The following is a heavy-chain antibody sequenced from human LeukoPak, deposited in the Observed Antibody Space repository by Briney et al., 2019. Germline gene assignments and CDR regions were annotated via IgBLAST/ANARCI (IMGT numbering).Heavy chain of an antibody. V-gene: IGHV4-61*01. J-gene: IGHJ5*02. Sequence: SETLSLTCTVSGGSVSSTSSSCFWNWMRQPPGKGLEWIGYIYHTGSTKYNPSLESRVTMSVDTFKNQFSLKLRSVTAADTAVYYCTRSIMNFYVSGTWGRGTLVTVSS. CDR2: IYHTGST. CDR3: TRSIMNFYVSGT. CDR1: GGSVSSTSSSCF. D-gene: IGHD3-10*01.